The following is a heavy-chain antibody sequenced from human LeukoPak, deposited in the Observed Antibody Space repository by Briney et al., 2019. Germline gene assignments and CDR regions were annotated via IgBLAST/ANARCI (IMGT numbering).Heavy chain of an antibody. CDR1: GGSISSGSYY. CDR3: AREEGIAAPFDY. CDR2: IYTSGST. V-gene: IGHV4-61*02. J-gene: IGHJ4*02. Sequence: SQTLSLTCTVSGGSISSGSYYWSWIRQPAGKGLEWIGRIYTSGSTNYNPSLKSRVTISVDTSKNQFSLKLSSVTAADTAVYYCAREEGIAAPFDYWGQGTLVTVSS. D-gene: IGHD6-13*01.